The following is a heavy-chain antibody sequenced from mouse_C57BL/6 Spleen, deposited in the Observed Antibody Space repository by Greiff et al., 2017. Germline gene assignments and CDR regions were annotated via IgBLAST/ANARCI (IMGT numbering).Heavy chain of an antibody. J-gene: IGHJ3*01. CDR2: IDPSDSYT. Sequence: VQLQQPGAELVRPGTSVKLSCKASGYTFTSYWMHWVKQRPGQGLEWIGVIDPSDSYTNYNQKFKGKATLTVDTSSSTAYMQLSSLTSEDSAVDYCAAGSRGWFAYWGQGTLVTVSA. V-gene: IGHV1-59*01. D-gene: IGHD1-1*01. CDR1: GYTFTSYW. CDR3: AAGSRGWFAY.